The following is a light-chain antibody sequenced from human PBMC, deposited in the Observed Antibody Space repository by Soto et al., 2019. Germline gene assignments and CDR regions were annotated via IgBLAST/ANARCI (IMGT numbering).Light chain of an antibody. CDR3: QQYETFSGT. CDR1: QSISSW. V-gene: IGKV1-5*01. Sequence: DIQMTQSPSTLSASVGERVTITCRASQSISSWLAWYQQKPGKAPKLLIYDASSLESGVPSRFSGSGSGTEFTLTISSLQPDDFATYYCQQYETFSGTFGPGTKVDIK. CDR2: DAS. J-gene: IGKJ1*01.